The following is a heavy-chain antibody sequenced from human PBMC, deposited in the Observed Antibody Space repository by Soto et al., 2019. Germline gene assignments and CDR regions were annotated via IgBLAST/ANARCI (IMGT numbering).Heavy chain of an antibody. CDR2: INGYTGNT. Sequence: ASVKVSCKASGYTFTSYGLSWVRQAPGQGLEWMGWINGYTGNTNYAQKIQGRVTMTTDTSTNTAYLDLWTLISDDTAVYYCARSWVTGKGGIDVWG. CDR3: ARSWVTGKGGIDV. D-gene: IGHD3-16*01. CDR1: GYTFTSYG. J-gene: IGHJ6*02. V-gene: IGHV1-18*01.